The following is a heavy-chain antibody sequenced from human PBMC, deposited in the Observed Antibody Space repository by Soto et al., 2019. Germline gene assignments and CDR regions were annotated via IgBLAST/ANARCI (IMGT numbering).Heavy chain of an antibody. D-gene: IGHD6-13*01. V-gene: IGHV4-59*01. CDR3: ARSEGSSSYYYYGMDV. CDR2: IYYSGST. CDR1: GGSISSYY. J-gene: IGHJ6*02. Sequence: SETLSLTCTVSGGSISSYYWSWIRQPPGKGLEWIGYIYYSGSTNYNPSLKSRVTISVDTSKNQFSLKLSSVTAADTAVYYCARSEGSSSYYYYGMDVWGQGTTVTVSS.